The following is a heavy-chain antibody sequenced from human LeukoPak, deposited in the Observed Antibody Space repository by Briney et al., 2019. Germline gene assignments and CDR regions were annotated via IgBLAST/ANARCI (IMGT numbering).Heavy chain of an antibody. CDR3: AKNGDRGAYCSGGSCYPYYYYYMDV. D-gene: IGHD2-15*01. J-gene: IGHJ6*03. Sequence: GGSLRLSCAASGFTVSSNYMSWVRQAPGKGLEWVSAISGTGGTTYYADSVKGRFTISRDNSKNTLYLQMNSLRAEDTAVYYCAKNGDRGAYCSGGSCYPYYYYYMDVWGKGTTVTISS. CDR2: ISGTGGTT. V-gene: IGHV3-23*01. CDR1: GFTVSSNY.